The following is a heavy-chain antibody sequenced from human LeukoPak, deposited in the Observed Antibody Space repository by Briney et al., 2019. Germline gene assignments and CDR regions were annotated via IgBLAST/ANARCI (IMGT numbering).Heavy chain of an antibody. J-gene: IGHJ6*02. V-gene: IGHV3-23*01. CDR3: AREDPVVVAAGMDV. Sequence: HPGGSLRLSCAASGFTFSSYAMSWVRQAPGKGLEWVSGISVRGGSTYYADSVKGRFTISRDNPKNTLYLQMNSLRAEDTAVYYCAREDPVVVAAGMDVWGQGTTVTVSS. CDR2: ISVRGGST. D-gene: IGHD2-15*01. CDR1: GFTFSSYA.